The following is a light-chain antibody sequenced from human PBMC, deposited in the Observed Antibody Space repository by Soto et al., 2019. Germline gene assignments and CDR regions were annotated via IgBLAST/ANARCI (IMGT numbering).Light chain of an antibody. CDR1: SSDVGGYNY. CDR3: SSYSTSSTVRYV. Sequence: QSALPQPASVSGSPGQSITISCTGTSSDVGGYNYISWYQQHPGKGPKLMIYDVSNRPSGVSNRFSGSKSGNTASLTISGLQAEDEADYYCSSYSTSSTVRYVFGTGTKVTVL. CDR2: DVS. J-gene: IGLJ1*01. V-gene: IGLV2-14*03.